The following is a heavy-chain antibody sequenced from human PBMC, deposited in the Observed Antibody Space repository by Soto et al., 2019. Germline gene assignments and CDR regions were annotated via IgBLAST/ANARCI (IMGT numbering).Heavy chain of an antibody. CDR3: ANGGWYNYYFDY. D-gene: IGHD6-19*01. J-gene: IGHJ4*02. Sequence: PGGSLRLSCVASGFSFSTYAMSWLRQAPGKGPEWVSALSAGGDNTFYTDSVKGRFTVSRDNSKNTLYLQMDSVRAEDTAVYYCANGGWYNYYFDYWGQGSLVTVSS. CDR1: GFSFSTYA. CDR2: LSAGGDNT. V-gene: IGHV3-23*01.